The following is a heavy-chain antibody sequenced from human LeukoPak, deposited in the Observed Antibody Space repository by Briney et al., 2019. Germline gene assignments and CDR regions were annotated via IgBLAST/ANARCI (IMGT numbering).Heavy chain of an antibody. D-gene: IGHD3-10*01. Sequence: GGSLRLSCAASGFTFSNAWVSWVRQAPGKGLEWAGRIKSKTDGGTTDYAAPVKGRFTISRDDSKNTLYLQMNSLKTEDTAVYYCTTDYGSGSYYNVMSFDYWGQGTLVTVSS. J-gene: IGHJ4*02. V-gene: IGHV3-15*01. CDR1: GFTFSNAW. CDR2: IKSKTDGGTT. CDR3: TTDYGSGSYYNVMSFDY.